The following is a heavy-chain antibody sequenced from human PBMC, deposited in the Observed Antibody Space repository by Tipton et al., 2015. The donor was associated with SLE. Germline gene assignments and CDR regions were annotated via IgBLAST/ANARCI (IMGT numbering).Heavy chain of an antibody. Sequence: GSLRLSCAASGFSVTNNYMSWVRQAPGKGLEWVSVIYVPGDTYYADSVKGRFTISRDNSKNTVYLQMNRLRVEDTAVYYCAGGTGAYFDHWGQGTLVTVSS. D-gene: IGHD3-16*01. CDR2: IYVPGDT. V-gene: IGHV3-66*03. J-gene: IGHJ4*02. CDR3: AGGTGAYFDH. CDR1: GFSVTNNY.